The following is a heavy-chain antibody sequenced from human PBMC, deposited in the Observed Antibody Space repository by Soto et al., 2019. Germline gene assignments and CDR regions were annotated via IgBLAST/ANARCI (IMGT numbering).Heavy chain of an antibody. CDR2: IYYSGST. Sequence: HSETLSLTCTVSGGSISSSSYYWSWIRQPPGKGLEWIGYIYYSGSTNYNPSLKSRVTISVDTSKNQFSLKLSSVTAADTAVYYCAREGYDILTGYPRSYGMDVWGQGTTVTVS. CDR3: AREGYDILTGYPRSYGMDV. CDR1: GGSISSSSYY. D-gene: IGHD3-9*01. J-gene: IGHJ6*02. V-gene: IGHV4-61*01.